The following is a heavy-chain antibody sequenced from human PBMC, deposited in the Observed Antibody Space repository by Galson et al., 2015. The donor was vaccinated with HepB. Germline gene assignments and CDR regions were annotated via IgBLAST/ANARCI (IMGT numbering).Heavy chain of an antibody. V-gene: IGHV3-30*18. CDR2: MSRRGNSI. Sequence: SLRLSCAASGFIFRDFSMHWVRQAPGKGLEWVAVMSRRGNSINYADSMKGRFPISRDNSKQTVYLQMHDLRHEDTALYFCVKEHRSGWPNLDSWGPGTLVIVSS. D-gene: IGHD6-19*01. J-gene: IGHJ4*02. CDR3: VKEHRSGWPNLDS. CDR1: GFIFRDFS.